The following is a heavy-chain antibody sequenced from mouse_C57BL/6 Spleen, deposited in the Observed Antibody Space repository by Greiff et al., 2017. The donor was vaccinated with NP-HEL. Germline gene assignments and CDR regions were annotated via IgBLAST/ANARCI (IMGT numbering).Heavy chain of an antibody. CDR2: IYPGDGDT. V-gene: IGHV1-82*01. D-gene: IGHD2-4*01. CDR1: GYAFSSSW. Sequence: QVQLKESGPELVKPGASVKISCKASGYAFSSSWMNWVKQRPGKGLEWIGRIYPGDGDTNYNGKFKGKATLTADKSSSTAYMQLSSLTSEDSAVYFCARYYDYDYAMDYWGQGTSVTVSS. J-gene: IGHJ4*01. CDR3: ARYYDYDYAMDY.